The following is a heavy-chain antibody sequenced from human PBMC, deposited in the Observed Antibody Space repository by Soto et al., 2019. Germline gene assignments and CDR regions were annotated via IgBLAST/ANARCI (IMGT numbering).Heavy chain of an antibody. J-gene: IGHJ6*02. D-gene: IGHD3-10*01. CDR3: ARDKGNYYGSGRSGMDV. V-gene: IGHV3-33*01. CDR2: IWDDGSNK. CDR1: GFTFNNYG. Sequence: PGGSLRLSCVTSGFTFNNYGMHWVRQAPGKGLEWVAVIWDDGSNKYYAESVKGRFTISRDTSKNTLFLQMNSLRAEDTAVYHCARDKGNYYGSGRSGMDVWGQGTTVTVYS.